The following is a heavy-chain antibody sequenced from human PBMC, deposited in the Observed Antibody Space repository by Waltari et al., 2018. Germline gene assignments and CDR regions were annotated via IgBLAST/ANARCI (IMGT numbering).Heavy chain of an antibody. CDR3: AKIVTRSHFD. D-gene: IGHD2-21*01. J-gene: IGHJ4*01. CDR2: ISGSGVGT. Sequence: VQLLESGGGLVQPGESLRIACVASGFTFRNTGMTWVRQAPGKGLEWLSSISGSGVGTYYADSVKGRFTISRDNSKNTLFLHMNSLTAEDTASYYCAKIVTRSHFD. V-gene: IGHV3-23*01. CDR1: GFTFRNTG.